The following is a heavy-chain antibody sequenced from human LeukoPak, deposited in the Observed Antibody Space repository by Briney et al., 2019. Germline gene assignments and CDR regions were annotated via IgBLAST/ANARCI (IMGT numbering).Heavy chain of an antibody. CDR3: ARGDSGYAPTGYYGMDV. J-gene: IGHJ6*02. Sequence: GGSLRLSCAASGFTFSSYWMHWVRQAPGKGLVWVSRINSDGSSTSYADSVKGRFTISRDNAKNTLYLQMNSLRAEGTAVYYCARGDSGYAPTGYYGMDVWGRGTTVTVSS. CDR2: INSDGSST. V-gene: IGHV3-74*01. CDR1: GFTFSSYW. D-gene: IGHD5-12*01.